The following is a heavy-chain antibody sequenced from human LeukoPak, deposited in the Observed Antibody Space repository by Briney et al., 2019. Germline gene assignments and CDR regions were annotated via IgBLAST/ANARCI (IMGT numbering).Heavy chain of an antibody. CDR3: ARCLDYYDSSGYYYESNAFDI. J-gene: IGHJ3*02. D-gene: IGHD3-22*01. CDR1: GGSISSSSYY. CDR2: IYYSGST. Sequence: SETLSLTCTVSGGSISSSSYYWGWIRQPPGKGLEWIGSIYYSGSTYYNPSLKSRVTISVDTSKNQFSLKLSSVTAADTAVYYCARCLDYYDSSGYYYESNAFDIWGRGTMVTVSS. V-gene: IGHV4-39*01.